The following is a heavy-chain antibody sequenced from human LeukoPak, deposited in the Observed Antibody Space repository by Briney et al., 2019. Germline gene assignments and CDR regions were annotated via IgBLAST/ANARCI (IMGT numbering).Heavy chain of an antibody. CDR1: GSSISPHH. CDR2: IYYRGTT. D-gene: IGHD3-10*01. V-gene: IGHV4-59*11. Sequence: SETLSLTCSVSGSSISPHHWTWIRQAPGEGLEWMGYIYYRGTTNYSPSLKNRLTMSVDTSKNQISLKLTSVTAADTAVYYCARHVGNSGSGSYLTYFDYWGQGTLVTVSS. J-gene: IGHJ4*02. CDR3: ARHVGNSGSGSYLTYFDY.